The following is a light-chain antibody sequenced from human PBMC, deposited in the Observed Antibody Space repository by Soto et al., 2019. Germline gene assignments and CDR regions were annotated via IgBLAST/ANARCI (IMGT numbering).Light chain of an antibody. J-gene: IGLJ1*01. CDR3: QSYENSRTGFYV. Sequence: QSVLTQPPSVSGAPGQRVTISCTGSSSDIGAGFDVHWYQHLPGTAPKLLIYGNTNRPSGVPGRFSGSKSGTSASLVITGLQTEDEADYYCQSYENSRTGFYVFGTGTKLT. CDR1: SSDIGAGFD. V-gene: IGLV1-40*01. CDR2: GNT.